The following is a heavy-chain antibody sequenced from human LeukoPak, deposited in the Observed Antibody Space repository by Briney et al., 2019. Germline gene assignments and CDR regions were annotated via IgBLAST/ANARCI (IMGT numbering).Heavy chain of an antibody. J-gene: IGHJ1*01. CDR2: INHSGST. Sequence: SETLSLTCAVYGGSFNTYYWSWIRQPPGKGLEWIGEINHSGSTNYNPSLKGRVTISGDTSQNQVSLKLSSVTAADTAVYYCAHSSDYQQYCGQGTLVTVSS. CDR1: GGSFNTYY. V-gene: IGHV4-34*01. D-gene: IGHD3-22*01. CDR3: AHSSDYQQY.